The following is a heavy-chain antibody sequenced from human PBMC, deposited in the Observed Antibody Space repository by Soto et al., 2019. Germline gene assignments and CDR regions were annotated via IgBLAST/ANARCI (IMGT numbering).Heavy chain of an antibody. J-gene: IGHJ4*02. CDR3: ATMNGDFEY. CDR2: ITETGDRT. CDR1: GFRFSSYS. Sequence: EVQLLESGGGLVQPGGSLRLSCADSGFRFSSYSMSWVRQTPGKGLEWVAAITETGDRTYYADSVTGLFTISRDNSKKTPYLQMTSLSAEDTDIYYCATMNGDFEYWGQGTTVTVSS. D-gene: IGHD3-22*01. V-gene: IGHV3-23*01.